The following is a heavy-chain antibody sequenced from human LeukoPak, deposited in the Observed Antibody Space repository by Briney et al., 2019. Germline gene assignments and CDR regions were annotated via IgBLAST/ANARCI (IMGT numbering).Heavy chain of an antibody. V-gene: IGHV1-8*01. CDR1: GYTFTSYD. CDR2: MNPNSGNT. J-gene: IGHJ6*03. D-gene: IGHD5-12*01. CDR3: ARTYDSYYYYYYMDV. Sequence: ASVKVSCKASGYTFTSYDINWVRQATGQGLEWMGWMNPNSGNTGYAQRFQGRVTMTRNTSISTAYMELSSLRSEDTAVYYCARTYDSYYYYYYMDVWGKGTTVTVSS.